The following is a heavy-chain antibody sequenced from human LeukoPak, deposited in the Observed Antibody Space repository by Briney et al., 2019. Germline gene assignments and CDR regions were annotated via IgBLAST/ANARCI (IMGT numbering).Heavy chain of an antibody. J-gene: IGHJ4*02. CDR1: GFTFSSYA. CDR2: ISGSGGST. D-gene: IGHD3-22*01. V-gene: IGHV3-23*01. CDR3: ANDLTYYYDSSGYLDY. Sequence: GGSLRLSCAASGFTFSSYAMSWVRQAPGKGLEWVSAISGSGGSTYYADSVKGRFTISRDNSKNTLYLQMNSLRAEDTAVYYCANDLTYYYDSSGYLDYRGQGTLVTVSS.